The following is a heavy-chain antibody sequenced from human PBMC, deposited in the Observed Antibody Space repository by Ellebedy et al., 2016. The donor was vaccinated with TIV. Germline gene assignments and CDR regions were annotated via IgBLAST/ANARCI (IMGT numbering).Heavy chain of an antibody. D-gene: IGHD1-1*01. CDR2: IHHTGTT. V-gene: IGHV4-59*08. Sequence: SETLSLTCTVSGGSLTDYNWSWIRQSPRRGLEWIASIHHTGTTTYNPSLKSRVTISVDTSKPSFSLTLSSVTAADAAVYYCARTVQLAFYMNVWGTGITVTVPS. CDR1: GGSLTDYN. CDR3: ARTVQLAFYMNV. J-gene: IGHJ6*03.